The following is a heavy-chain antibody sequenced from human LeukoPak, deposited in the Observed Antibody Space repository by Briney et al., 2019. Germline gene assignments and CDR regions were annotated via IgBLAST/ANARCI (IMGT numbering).Heavy chain of an antibody. CDR1: GFTVSSNY. D-gene: IGHD4-11*01. Sequence: PGGSLRLSCAASGFTVSSNYMSWVRQAPGKGLEWVSVIYSGGSTYYADSVKGRFTISRDNSKNTLYLQMNSLRAEDTVVYYCAREQTVTTQYYYYYYMDVWGKGTTVTVSS. V-gene: IGHV3-53*01. J-gene: IGHJ6*03. CDR2: IYSGGST. CDR3: AREQTVTTQYYYYYYMDV.